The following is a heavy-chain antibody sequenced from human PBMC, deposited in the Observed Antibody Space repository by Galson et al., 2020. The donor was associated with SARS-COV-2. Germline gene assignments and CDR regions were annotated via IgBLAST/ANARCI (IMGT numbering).Heavy chain of an antibody. V-gene: IGHV4-34*01. Sequence: SETLSLTCAVYGGSFSGYYWSWIRQPPGKGLEWIGEINHSGSTNYNPSLKSRVTISVDTSKNQFSLKLSSVTAADTAVYYCARGLGYSGKIFDYWGQGTLVTVSS. CDR1: GGSFSGYY. CDR2: INHSGST. CDR3: ARGLGYSGKIFDY. J-gene: IGHJ4*02. D-gene: IGHD5-12*01.